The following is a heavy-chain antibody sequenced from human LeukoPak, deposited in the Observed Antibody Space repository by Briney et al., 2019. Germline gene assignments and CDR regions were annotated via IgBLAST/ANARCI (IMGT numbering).Heavy chain of an antibody. CDR3: SGVRGLGWFDP. J-gene: IGHJ5*02. Sequence: SETLSLTCTVSGGSISRSSYYWGWIRQPPGKGLEWIGSIYYSGSTYYNPSLKSRVTISVDTSKNQFSLKLSSVTAADTAVYYCSGVRGLGWFDPWGQGTLVTVSS. V-gene: IGHV4-39*01. D-gene: IGHD3-10*01. CDR2: IYYSGST. CDR1: GGSISRSSYY.